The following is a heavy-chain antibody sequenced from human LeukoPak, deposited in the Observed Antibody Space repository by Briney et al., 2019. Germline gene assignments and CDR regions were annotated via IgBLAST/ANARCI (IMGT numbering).Heavy chain of an antibody. CDR3: ARGTNEEYSSSWFDY. Sequence: PSQTLSLTCAVSGGSLSSGGYSWSWIRQPPGKGLEWIGYIYHSGSTYYNPSLKSRVTISIDRSKNQFSLKLNSVTAADTAVYYCARGTNEEYSSSWFDYWGQGTLVTVSS. V-gene: IGHV4-30-2*01. D-gene: IGHD6-13*01. J-gene: IGHJ4*02. CDR2: IYHSGST. CDR1: GGSLSSGGYS.